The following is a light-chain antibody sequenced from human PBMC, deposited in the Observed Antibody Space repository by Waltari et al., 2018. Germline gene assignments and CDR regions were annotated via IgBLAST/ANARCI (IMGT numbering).Light chain of an antibody. V-gene: IGLV3-25*03. CDR3: QSADSSGSQGV. CDR2: KDT. CDR1: ALPKQY. J-gene: IGLJ2*01. Sequence: YELTQPPSVSVSPGQTARIACSGDALPKQYAYWYQQKPGQAPVVLIYKDTRRSSGIPERFSGTSSGTTVTLTIRGVQAEDEGDYYCQSADSSGSQGVFGGGTRLTVL.